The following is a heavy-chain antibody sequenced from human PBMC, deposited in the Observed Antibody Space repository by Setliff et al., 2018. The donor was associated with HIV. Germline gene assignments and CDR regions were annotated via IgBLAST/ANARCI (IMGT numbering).Heavy chain of an antibody. Sequence: SETLSLTCTVSGGSIRTGAYYWGWIRQPPGKGLEWIGSIYYDGRTFYKPSPKSRLTISVDTSKNQFSLSLNSVTAADTAVSFCARGGAVSADFDSWGQGTLVTVSS. D-gene: IGHD3-16*01. CDR1: GGSIRTGAYY. J-gene: IGHJ5*01. CDR3: ARGGAVSADFDS. V-gene: IGHV4-39*07. CDR2: IYYDGRT.